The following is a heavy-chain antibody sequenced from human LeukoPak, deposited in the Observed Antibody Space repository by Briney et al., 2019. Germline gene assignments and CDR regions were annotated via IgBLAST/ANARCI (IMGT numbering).Heavy chain of an antibody. CDR2: IYYSGST. V-gene: IGHV4-59*01. D-gene: IGHD2-2*01. CDR1: GGSISSYY. J-gene: IGHJ6*02. Sequence: SETLSLTCTVSGGSISSYYWSWIWQPPGKGLEWIGYIYYSGSTNYNPSLKSRVTISVDTSKNQFSLKLSSVTAADTAVYYCARVRPYVGSTYYYGMDVWGQGTTVTLSS. CDR3: ARVRPYVGSTYYYGMDV.